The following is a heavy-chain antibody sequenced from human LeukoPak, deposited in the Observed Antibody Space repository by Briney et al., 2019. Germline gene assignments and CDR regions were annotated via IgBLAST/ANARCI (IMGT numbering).Heavy chain of an antibody. CDR3: ARDRRRYYSGSGSYSPDN. CDR1: GYTFTSYG. J-gene: IGHJ4*02. CDR2: ISGYNGNT. Sequence: ASVKVSCKASGYTFTSYGISWVRQAPGQGLEWMGWISGYNGNTKYAQNLQGRVTMTTDTSTSTAYMELRTLRSDDTAVYYCARDRRRYYSGSGSYSPDNWGQGTLVTVSS. D-gene: IGHD3-10*01. V-gene: IGHV1-18*01.